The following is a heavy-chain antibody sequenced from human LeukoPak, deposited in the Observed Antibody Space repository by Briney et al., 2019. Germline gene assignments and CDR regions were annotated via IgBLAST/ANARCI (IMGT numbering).Heavy chain of an antibody. D-gene: IGHD3-16*02. J-gene: IGHJ4*02. CDR1: GYSISSGYY. CDR3: ARDKDDYVWGTYRW. CDR2: IYHTGST. Sequence: SETLSLTCAVSGYSISSGYYWGCVRPAPGKGLEWIGSIYHTGSTDYNPSLKSRLTISVDMSKNPFSLNLRSVTAADTAVYYCARDKDDYVWGTYRWWGQGMLVTVSS. V-gene: IGHV4-38-2*01.